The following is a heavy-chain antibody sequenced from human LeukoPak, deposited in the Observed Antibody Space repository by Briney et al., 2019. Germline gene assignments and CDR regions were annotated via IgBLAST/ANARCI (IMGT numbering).Heavy chain of an antibody. J-gene: IGHJ4*02. CDR1: GGSIGSYY. CDR3: ARVNILTGYPFDY. D-gene: IGHD3-9*01. Sequence: PSETLSLTCTVSGGSIGSYYWSWIRQPPGKGLEWSGYIYYSGSTNYNPSLKSRVTISVDTSKNQFSLKLSSVTAADTAVYYCARVNILTGYPFDYWGQGTLVTVSS. V-gene: IGHV4-59*01. CDR2: IYYSGST.